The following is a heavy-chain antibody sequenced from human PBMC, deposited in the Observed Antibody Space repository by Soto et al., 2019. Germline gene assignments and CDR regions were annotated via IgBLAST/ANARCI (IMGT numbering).Heavy chain of an antibody. CDR3: ARGLELPDYAFDI. CDR1: VGSISGGDYH. D-gene: IGHD2-15*01. Sequence: QVQLQESGPGLVRPSQTLSLTCTVSVGSISGGDYHWTWIRQPPGKGLEWIGYIFYTGSTYYNPSLKSRVTISVDTSKHQFSLKLSSATAADTAIYYCARGLELPDYAFDIWGQGTMVTVSS. J-gene: IGHJ3*02. V-gene: IGHV4-30-4*01. CDR2: IFYTGST.